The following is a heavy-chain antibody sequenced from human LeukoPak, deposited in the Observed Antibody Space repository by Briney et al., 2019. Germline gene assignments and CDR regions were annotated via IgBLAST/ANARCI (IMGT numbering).Heavy chain of an antibody. J-gene: IGHJ6*02. V-gene: IGHV4-59*01. CDR2: IYYTGST. CDR3: VREQRSYDFSSSFYVAHGMDG. Sequence: SETLSLTCAVSGGSIRTFSRSWVRRPPGKGLEWVGYIYYTGSTNYNASLKSRVTISVDTSKNQVSLRLTSLTAADTAVYYCVREQRSYDFSSSFYVAHGMDGGGQGTTVIVSS. D-gene: IGHD3-3*01. CDR1: GGSIRTFS.